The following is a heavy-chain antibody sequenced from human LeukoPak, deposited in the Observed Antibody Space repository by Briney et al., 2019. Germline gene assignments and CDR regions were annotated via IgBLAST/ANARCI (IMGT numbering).Heavy chain of an antibody. J-gene: IGHJ2*01. CDR1: GGSTSSSSYY. V-gene: IGHV4-39*01. Sequence: PSETLSLTRTVSGGSTSSSSYYWGWIRQPPGKGLEWIGSIYYSGSTYYNPSLKSRVTISVDTSKNQFSLKLSSVTAADTAVYYCARHARGYCSGGSCSDWYFDLWGRGTLVTVSS. CDR3: ARHARGYCSGGSCSDWYFDL. CDR2: IYYSGST. D-gene: IGHD2-15*01.